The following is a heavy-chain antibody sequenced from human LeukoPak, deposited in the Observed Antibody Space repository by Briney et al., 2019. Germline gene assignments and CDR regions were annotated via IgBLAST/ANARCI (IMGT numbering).Heavy chain of an antibody. CDR2: INPSDGGI. CDR3: ARDVAREFDY. J-gene: IGHJ4*02. CDR1: GYIFISYY. D-gene: IGHD5-24*01. Sequence: ASVKVSCKASGYIFISYYIHWVRQAPGQGLEWMGVINPSDGGINYAQKFQGRVTMTSDTSTSTVCMDLISLRSEDTAVYYCARDVAREFDYWGQGTLVTVSS. V-gene: IGHV1-46*01.